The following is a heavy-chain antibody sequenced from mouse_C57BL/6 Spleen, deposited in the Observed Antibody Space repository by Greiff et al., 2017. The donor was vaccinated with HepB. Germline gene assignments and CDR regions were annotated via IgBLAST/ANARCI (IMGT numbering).Heavy chain of an antibody. Sequence: QVHVKQSGPELVKPGASVKISCKASGYAFSSSWMNWVKQRPGKGLEWIGRIYPGDGDTNYNGKFKGKATLTADKSSSTAYMQLSSLTSEDSAVYFCARHYGSSYDWGQGTTLTVSS. J-gene: IGHJ2*01. CDR3: ARHYGSSYD. CDR2: IYPGDGDT. CDR1: GYAFSSSW. D-gene: IGHD1-1*01. V-gene: IGHV1-82*01.